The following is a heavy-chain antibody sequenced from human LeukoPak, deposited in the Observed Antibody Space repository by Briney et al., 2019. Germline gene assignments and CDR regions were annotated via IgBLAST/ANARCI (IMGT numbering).Heavy chain of an antibody. V-gene: IGHV3-23*01. CDR2: ISGSGGST. CDR1: GFAFSSYD. J-gene: IGHJ4*02. D-gene: IGHD5-24*01. CDR3: AKGALRWLQDDY. Sequence: PGGSLRLSCAASGFAFSSYDMNWVRQAPGKGLEWVSAISGSGGSTYYADSVKGRFTISRDNSKNTLYLQMNSLRAEDTAVYYCAKGALRWLQDDYWGQGTLVTVSS.